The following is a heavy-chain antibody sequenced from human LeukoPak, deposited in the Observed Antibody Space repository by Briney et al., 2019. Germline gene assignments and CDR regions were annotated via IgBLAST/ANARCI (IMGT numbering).Heavy chain of an antibody. CDR1: GGSISSSSYY. Sequence: SETLSLTCTVSGGSISSSSYYWGWIRQPPGKGLEWIGSIYYSGSTYYNPSLKSRVTISVDTSKNQFSLKLSSVTAADTAVYYCARGRWQLAPRHYYYGMDVWGQGTTVTVSS. D-gene: IGHD6-6*01. V-gene: IGHV4-39*07. CDR2: IYYSGST. J-gene: IGHJ6*02. CDR3: ARGRWQLAPRHYYYGMDV.